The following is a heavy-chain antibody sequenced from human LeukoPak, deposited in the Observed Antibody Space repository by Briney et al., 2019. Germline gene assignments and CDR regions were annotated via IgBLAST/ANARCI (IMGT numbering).Heavy chain of an antibody. D-gene: IGHD6-19*01. Sequence: PSETLSLTCTVSGGSISGYYWGWIRQPPGKGLEWIGSIYHSGSTYYNPSLKSRVTISVDTSKNQFSLKLSSVTAADTAVYYCARADSSGWYGDWFDPWGQGTLVTVSS. CDR1: GGSISGYY. J-gene: IGHJ5*02. V-gene: IGHV4-38-2*02. CDR2: IYHSGST. CDR3: ARADSSGWYGDWFDP.